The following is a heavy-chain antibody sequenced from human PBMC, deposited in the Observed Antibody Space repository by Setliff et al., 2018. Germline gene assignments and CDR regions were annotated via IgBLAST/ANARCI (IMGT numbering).Heavy chain of an antibody. Sequence: GGSLRLSCVASGFTFSNYGMHWVRQAPGKGLEWVALIWNDGSTKFYGDSVKGRFTISRDNSENTLYLKMNSLRAEDTAVYYCARNWATAQHYYYGMDVWGQGTTVTVSS. V-gene: IGHV3-33*01. CDR3: ARNWATAQHYYYGMDV. CDR2: IWNDGSTK. J-gene: IGHJ6*02. D-gene: IGHD2-21*02. CDR1: GFTFSNYG.